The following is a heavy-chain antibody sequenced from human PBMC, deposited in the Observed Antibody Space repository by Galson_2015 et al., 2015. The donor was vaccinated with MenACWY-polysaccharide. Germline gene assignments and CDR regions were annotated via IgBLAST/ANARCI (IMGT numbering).Heavy chain of an antibody. Sequence: LSLTCSVSGASMTTFFWTWLRQPPGKGLEWIGYTFHRGSSNYNPSLQSRATMSVDVSKRQFSLKLTSVTAADAAVYYCATIPSDLWRVFGSAFPFWGQGTVVAVSS. CDR1: GASMTTFF. CDR3: ATIPSDLWRVFGSAFPF. J-gene: IGHJ3*01. V-gene: IGHV4-59*01. CDR2: TFHRGSS. D-gene: IGHD3-3*01.